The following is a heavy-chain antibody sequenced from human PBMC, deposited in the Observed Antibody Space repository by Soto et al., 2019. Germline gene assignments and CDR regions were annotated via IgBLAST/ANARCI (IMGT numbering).Heavy chain of an antibody. V-gene: IGHV3-48*02. CDR2: IGSSSSTI. J-gene: IGHJ5*02. CDR1: GFTFSSYS. D-gene: IGHD6-13*01. CDR3: ARDLYHPTYSSSWYGWFDP. Sequence: GGSLRLSCAASGFTFSSYSMHWVRQAPGKGLEWVSYIGSSSSTIYQADSVKGRFTISRDNAKNSLYLQMNSLRDEDTAAYYCARDLYHPTYSSSWYGWFDPWGQGTLVTVSS.